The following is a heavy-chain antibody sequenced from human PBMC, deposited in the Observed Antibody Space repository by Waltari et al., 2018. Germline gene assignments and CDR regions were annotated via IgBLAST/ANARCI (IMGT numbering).Heavy chain of an antibody. Sequence: EVQLVESGGGLVQPGGSLRLSCAAPGFTFSSYWMHWVRQPPGKGLAWVSRINSDGSSTSYADSVMGRFTISRDNAKNTLYLQMNSLSVDDTAVYYCAELSSSAFHIWGQGTMVTVSS. CDR3: AELSSSAFHI. J-gene: IGHJ3*02. V-gene: IGHV3-74*01. CDR2: INSDGSST. D-gene: IGHD1-7*01. CDR1: GFTFSSYW.